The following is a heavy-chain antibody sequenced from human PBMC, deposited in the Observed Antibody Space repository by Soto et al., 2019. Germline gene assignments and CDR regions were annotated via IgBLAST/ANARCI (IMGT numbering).Heavy chain of an antibody. CDR3: AREHCSSTSCYLAERAHYYMDV. J-gene: IGHJ6*03. CDR1: GFTFSDYY. Sequence: GSLSLSCAASGFTFSDYYMSWIRQAPGKGLEWVSYISSSGSTIYYADSVKGRFTISRDNAKNSLYLQMNSLRAEDTAVYYCAREHCSSTSCYLAERAHYYMDVWGKGTTVTVSS. V-gene: IGHV3-11*01. CDR2: ISSSGSTI. D-gene: IGHD2-2*01.